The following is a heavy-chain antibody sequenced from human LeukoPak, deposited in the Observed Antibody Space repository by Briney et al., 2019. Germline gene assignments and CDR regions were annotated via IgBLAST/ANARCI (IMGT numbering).Heavy chain of an antibody. Sequence: ASVKVSCKASGYTFTGYYMHWMRQAPGQGLEWMGWFNPDSGGAHYAQKFQGRVTMTRDTSISTAYMELNRLRSDDTAVYYCARQQQLLDYWGQGTLVTVSS. D-gene: IGHD6-13*01. J-gene: IGHJ4*02. V-gene: IGHV1-2*02. CDR3: ARQQQLLDY. CDR2: FNPDSGGA. CDR1: GYTFTGYY.